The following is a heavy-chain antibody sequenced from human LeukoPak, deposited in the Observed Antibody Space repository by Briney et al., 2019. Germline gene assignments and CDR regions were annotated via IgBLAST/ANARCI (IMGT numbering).Heavy chain of an antibody. J-gene: IGHJ4*02. Sequence: GGSLRPSCAASGFIFSSYAMHWVRQAPGKGLEWVTLIVHDGSNKYYADSVKGRFTISRDNSKNTLYLQMNSLRAEDTALYYCARATNYYYDSSGYAPDFDYWGQGTLVTVSS. CDR2: IVHDGSNK. V-gene: IGHV3-30*04. D-gene: IGHD3-22*01. CDR1: GFIFSSYA. CDR3: ARATNYYYDSSGYAPDFDY.